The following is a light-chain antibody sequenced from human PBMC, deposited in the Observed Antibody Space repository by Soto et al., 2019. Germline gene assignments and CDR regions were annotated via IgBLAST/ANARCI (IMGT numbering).Light chain of an antibody. CDR2: DAS. CDR3: QQYNSWPPIT. Sequence: EIVMTQSPATLSLSPGERATLSCRASQSVTSSYLAWYQQKPGQAPRLLIYDASNRATGIPARFSGSGSGTEFTLTISSLQSEDFAVYYCQQYNSWPPITFGQGTRLEIK. CDR1: QSVTSSY. J-gene: IGKJ5*01. V-gene: IGKV3D-15*01.